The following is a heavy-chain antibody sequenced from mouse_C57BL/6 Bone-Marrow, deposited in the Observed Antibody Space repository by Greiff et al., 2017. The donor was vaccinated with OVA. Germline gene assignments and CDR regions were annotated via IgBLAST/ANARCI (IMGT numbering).Heavy chain of an antibody. CDR2: ISAGGSYT. J-gene: IGHJ2*01. CDR3: ARDQGYDYDELDY. V-gene: IGHV5-4*01. CDR1: GFTFSSYA. Sequence: EVNVVESGGGLVKPGGSLKLSCAASGFTFSSYAMSWVRQTPEKRLEWVATISAGGSYTYYPDNVKGRFTISRDNAKNNLYLQMSHLKSEDTAMYYCARDQGYDYDELDYWGQGTTLTVSS. D-gene: IGHD2-4*01.